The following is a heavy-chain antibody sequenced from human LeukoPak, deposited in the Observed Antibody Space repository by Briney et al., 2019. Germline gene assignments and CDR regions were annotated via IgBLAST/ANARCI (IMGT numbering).Heavy chain of an antibody. CDR2: IKKDGSDK. Sequence: GGSLRLSCSASGFTFSSYWMSWVRQAPGKGLQWVAYIKKDGSDKYYVDSVKGRFTISRDNAKNSLYLQMNSLRVEDTAVYYCARALYDSTGYYDYWGQGSLVTVSS. D-gene: IGHD3-22*01. CDR1: GFTFSSYW. CDR3: ARALYDSTGYYDY. J-gene: IGHJ4*02. V-gene: IGHV3-7*04.